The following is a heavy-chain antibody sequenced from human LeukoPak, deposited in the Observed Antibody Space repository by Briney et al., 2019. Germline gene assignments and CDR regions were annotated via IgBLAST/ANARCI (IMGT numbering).Heavy chain of an antibody. Sequence: GGSLRLSCAASGFTFSSYAMSWVRQAPGKGLEWVSVITNSGGRTNYADSAKARFTISRYTSKNTLYLQITPLIAEDTAVYYCARTPPGGWYGSLDYWGQGTLVTVSS. J-gene: IGHJ4*02. CDR3: ARTPPGGWYGSLDY. CDR1: GFTFSSYA. D-gene: IGHD6-19*01. CDR2: ITNSGGRT. V-gene: IGHV3-23*01.